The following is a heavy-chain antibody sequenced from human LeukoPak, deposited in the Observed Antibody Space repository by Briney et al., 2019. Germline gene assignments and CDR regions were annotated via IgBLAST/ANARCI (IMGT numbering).Heavy chain of an antibody. CDR3: ARLAASGPVAGSSSYYFDY. D-gene: IGHD6-19*01. CDR2: IYYSGST. J-gene: IGHJ4*02. Sequence: SETLSLTCTVSGGSISSYYWNWIGQPPGKGLEWIGYIYYSGSTNYNPSLKSRVTISVDTSKNQFSLKLSSVTAADTAVYYCARLAASGPVAGSSSYYFDYWGQGTLVTVSS. V-gene: IGHV4-59*08. CDR1: GGSISSYY.